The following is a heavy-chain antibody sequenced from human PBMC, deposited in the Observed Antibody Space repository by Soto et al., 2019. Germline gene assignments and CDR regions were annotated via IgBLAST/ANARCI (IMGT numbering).Heavy chain of an antibody. D-gene: IGHD6-13*01. J-gene: IGHJ4*02. Sequence: PGGSLRLSCAASGFTVSSYYMSWVRQAPGKGLGWVSVIYSAGSADFADSVKGRFTISRDNSKNTLYLQMSSLRAEDTAVYYCARVPNSSYHYFDPWGQGTLVTVSS. CDR3: ARVPNSSYHYFDP. CDR2: IYSAGSA. CDR1: GFTVSSYY. V-gene: IGHV3-66*01.